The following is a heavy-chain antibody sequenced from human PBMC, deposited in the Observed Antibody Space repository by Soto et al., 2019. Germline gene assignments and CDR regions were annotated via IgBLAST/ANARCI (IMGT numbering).Heavy chain of an antibody. CDR1: GYSFTTYG. Sequence: QVQLVQSGAEVKKPGASVKVSCKASGYSFTTYGISWVRQAPGQGLEWMGWISDYNGNTNYEKKFQGRVTMTTDTSTRTAYMELNRLRADDTAVYYCAREGYYSGSGSYSPPRYYGMDVWGQGTTVTVS. CDR2: ISDYNGNT. CDR3: AREGYYSGSGSYSPPRYYGMDV. D-gene: IGHD3-10*01. J-gene: IGHJ6*02. V-gene: IGHV1-18*01.